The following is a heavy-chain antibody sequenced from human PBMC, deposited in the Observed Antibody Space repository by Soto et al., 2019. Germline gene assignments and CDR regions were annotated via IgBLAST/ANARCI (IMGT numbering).Heavy chain of an antibody. CDR3: ILSYGDSYYYYSGMDV. D-gene: IGHD4-17*01. Sequence: PGESLKISCEGSGFSFSKYAVGWVRQIPGKGLEWMGIIHPGDSDTRYSPSFQGQVTISADKSISTAYLQWSSLKASDTAMYYCILSYGDSYYYYSGMDVWGQGTTVTVSS. V-gene: IGHV5-51*01. CDR2: IHPGDSDT. CDR1: GFSFSKYA. J-gene: IGHJ6*02.